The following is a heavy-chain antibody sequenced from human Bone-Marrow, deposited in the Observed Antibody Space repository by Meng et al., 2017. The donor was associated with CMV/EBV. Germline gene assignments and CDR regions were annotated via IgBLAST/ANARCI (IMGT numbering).Heavy chain of an antibody. D-gene: IGHD1-26*01. J-gene: IGHJ4*02. Sequence: SCAASGFTFDDYAMHWVRQAPGKGLEWVSGISASNYRHYADSVKGRFTISRDNAKNSLYLQMNSLRADDTAVYYCARGIVGATADYWGQGILVTVSS. V-gene: IGHV3-9*01. CDR2: ISASNYR. CDR3: ARGIVGATADY. CDR1: GFTFDDYA.